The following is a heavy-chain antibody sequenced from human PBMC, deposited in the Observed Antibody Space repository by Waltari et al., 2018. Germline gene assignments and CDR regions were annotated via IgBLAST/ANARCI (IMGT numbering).Heavy chain of an antibody. J-gene: IGHJ3*02. CDR2: ISYDGSNK. D-gene: IGHD3-10*01. Sequence: QVQLVESGGGVVQPGRSLRLSCTASGFTFSSYAMHWVRQAPGKGLEWVAVISYDGSNKYYADSVKGRFTISRDNSKNTLYLQMNSLRAEDTAVYYCARDFSYGSGSYGAFDIWGQGTMVTVSS. CDR1: GFTFSSYA. V-gene: IGHV3-30-3*01. CDR3: ARDFSYGSGSYGAFDI.